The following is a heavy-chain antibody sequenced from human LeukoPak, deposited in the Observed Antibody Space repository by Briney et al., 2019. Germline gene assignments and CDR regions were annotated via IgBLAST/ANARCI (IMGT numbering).Heavy chain of an antibody. CDR1: GGTFSSYA. CDR3: ARAGIVVVPAAPFDY. Sequence: GASVKVSCKASGGTFSSYAISWVRQAPGQGREWMGEIIPIFGTANYAQKFQGRVTITADESTSTAYMELSSLRSEDTAVYYCARAGIVVVPAAPFDYWGQGTLVTVSS. V-gene: IGHV1-69*13. J-gene: IGHJ4*02. D-gene: IGHD2-2*01. CDR2: IIPIFGTA.